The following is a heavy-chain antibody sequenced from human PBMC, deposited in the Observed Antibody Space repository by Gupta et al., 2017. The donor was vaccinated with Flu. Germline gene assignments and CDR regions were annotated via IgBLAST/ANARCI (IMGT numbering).Heavy chain of an antibody. D-gene: IGHD1-7*01. Sequence: QAPGKGLVWVVLIKDKANSYTIEYAASVKGRVTISRDDSKNLLYLQMNSLKTEDTATYYCALVPEYGNYLDFWGQGTQVTVTS. CDR2: IKDKANSYTI. V-gene: IGHV3-72*01. J-gene: IGHJ4*02. CDR3: ALVPEYGNYLDF.